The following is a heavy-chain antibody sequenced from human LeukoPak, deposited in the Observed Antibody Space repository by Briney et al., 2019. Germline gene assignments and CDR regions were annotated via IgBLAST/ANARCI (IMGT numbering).Heavy chain of an antibody. J-gene: IGHJ4*02. CDR1: GGTFSSYA. D-gene: IGHD6-19*01. Sequence: SVKVSCKASGGTFSSYAISWVRQAPGQGLEWMGGIIPIFGTANYAQEFQGRVTITADKSTSTAYMELSSLRSEDTAVYYCARGEMGIAVAGIVTSPFDYWGQGTLVTVSS. CDR2: IIPIFGTA. CDR3: ARGEMGIAVAGIVTSPFDY. V-gene: IGHV1-69*06.